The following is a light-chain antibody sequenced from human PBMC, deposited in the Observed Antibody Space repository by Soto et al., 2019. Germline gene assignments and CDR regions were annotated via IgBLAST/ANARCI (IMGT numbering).Light chain of an antibody. CDR1: QSVSSSY. CDR3: QQYGSSLLVT. V-gene: IGKV3-20*01. Sequence: EIVLTQSPGTLSLSPGERATLSCRASQSVSSSYLAWYQQKPGQAPRLLIYGASSRATGIPDMFSGSGSGTDFPLTISRLEHEDFAVYYCQQYGSSLLVTFGPGTKLDIK. CDR2: GAS. J-gene: IGKJ3*01.